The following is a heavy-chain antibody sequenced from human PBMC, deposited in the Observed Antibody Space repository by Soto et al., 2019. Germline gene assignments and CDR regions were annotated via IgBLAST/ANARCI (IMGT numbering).Heavy chain of an antibody. V-gene: IGHV3-23*01. CDR1: GFICSSYD. J-gene: IGHJ3*02. CDR2: ILVGGSP. D-gene: IGHD1-1*01. Sequence: GSLRLSCAVSGFICSSYDMSWVRQAPGKGLEWVSTILVGGSPHYEDSVKGRFTISRDTSKNTVYLQMNSLTAGDTAVYYCAKATATSGGAFEIYGQGAMVTVSS. CDR3: AKATATSGGAFEI.